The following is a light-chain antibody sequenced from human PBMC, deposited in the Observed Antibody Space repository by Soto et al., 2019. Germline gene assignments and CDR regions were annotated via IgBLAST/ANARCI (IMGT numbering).Light chain of an antibody. CDR2: GAS. CDR3: QQYADSPLT. Sequence: EIVLTQSPATLSVSPGDRVTLSCRASQSVDINLAWYQQRPGQAPRLLVYGASTKATDMPGRFSGRGSGTEFTLTINNLQSEDFAVYYCQQYADSPLTFGGGTKVEI. V-gene: IGKV3-15*01. CDR1: QSVDIN. J-gene: IGKJ4*01.